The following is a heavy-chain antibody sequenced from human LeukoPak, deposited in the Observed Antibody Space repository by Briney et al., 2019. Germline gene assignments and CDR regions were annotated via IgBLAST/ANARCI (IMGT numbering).Heavy chain of an antibody. V-gene: IGHV5-51*01. Sequence: GESLKISCQGSGYSFTSYWIGWARQMPGKGLEWMGIIYPGDSDTRYSPSFQGQVTISADKSISTAYLQWSSLKASDTAMYYCARQSVAGSNWFDPWGQGTLVTVSS. CDR1: GYSFTSYW. D-gene: IGHD6-19*01. J-gene: IGHJ5*02. CDR2: IYPGDSDT. CDR3: ARQSVAGSNWFDP.